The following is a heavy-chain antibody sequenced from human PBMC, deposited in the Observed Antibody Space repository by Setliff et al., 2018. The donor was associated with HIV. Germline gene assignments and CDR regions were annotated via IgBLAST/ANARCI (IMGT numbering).Heavy chain of an antibody. CDR3: ARVSRGRGWFDP. J-gene: IGHJ5*02. D-gene: IGHD3-16*01. Sequence: TLSLTCTVSGGSISTGGYYWSWIRQHPGKGLEWIGYIYNSGGTYYNPSLKSRITMSIDTSKNQFSLKLSSVTAADTAVYYCARVSRGRGWFDPWGQGTLVTVSS. CDR2: IYNSGGT. V-gene: IGHV4-31*03. CDR1: GGSISTGGYY.